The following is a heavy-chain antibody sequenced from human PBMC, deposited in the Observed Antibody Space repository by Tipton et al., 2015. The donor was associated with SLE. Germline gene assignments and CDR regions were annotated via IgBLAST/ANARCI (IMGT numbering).Heavy chain of an antibody. D-gene: IGHD3-10*01. CDR1: GDSITSSTFY. J-gene: IGHJ6*03. V-gene: IGHV4-39*01. Sequence: TLSLTCTVSGDSITSSTFYWGWIRQPPGKGLDWIGSVYYSGSLYYNPSLKSRVTMSVDTSKNQFSLRLSSVTAADTAVYYCATGTLVGSWYYYMDVWGKGTAVTVSS. CDR3: ATGTLVGSWYYYMDV. CDR2: VYYSGSL.